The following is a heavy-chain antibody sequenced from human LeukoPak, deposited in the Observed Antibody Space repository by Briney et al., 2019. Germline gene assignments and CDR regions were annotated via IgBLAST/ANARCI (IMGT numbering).Heavy chain of an antibody. CDR2: INPSGGST. CDR1: GYTFSDYY. Sequence: ASVKLSCKASGYTFSDYYIHWVRVAPGQGLEWMGFINPSGGSTSYAQKFQGRVTMTRDTSTSAVYMDLSSLRSEDTAMYYCARNVGSGLDYWGQGALVAVSS. V-gene: IGHV1-46*01. D-gene: IGHD1-26*01. J-gene: IGHJ4*02. CDR3: ARNVGSGLDY.